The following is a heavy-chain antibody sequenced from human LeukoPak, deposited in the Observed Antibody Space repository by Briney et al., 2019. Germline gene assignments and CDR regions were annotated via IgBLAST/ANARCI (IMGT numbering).Heavy chain of an antibody. J-gene: IGHJ4*02. D-gene: IGHD3-22*01. CDR3: ARVDYSSGYFADY. CDR2: INHSGST. V-gene: IGHV4-34*01. Sequence: SETLSLTCAVYGGSFSGYYWSWIRQPPGKGLEWIGEINHSGSTNYNPSLKSRVTISVDTSKNQFSLKLSSVTAADTAVYYCARVDYSSGYFADYWGQGTLVTVSS. CDR1: GGSFSGYY.